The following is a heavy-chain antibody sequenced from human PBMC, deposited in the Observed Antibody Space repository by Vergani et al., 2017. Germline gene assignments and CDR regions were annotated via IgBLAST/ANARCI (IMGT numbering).Heavy chain of an antibody. CDR2: IFYSGTT. CDR1: GGSMSGYY. D-gene: IGHD6-25*01. V-gene: IGHV4-59*06. Sequence: QVRLQESGPGLVKPSETLSLTCSVSGGSMSGYYWSWIRQPPGKSLEWIGYIFYSGTTYDNPSLRSRLTISVDTSQNQFSLKLRSVTAADTAVYYCARVDTQVPATSHFYYMDVWGKGTTVVVSS. CDR3: ARVDTQVPATSHFYYMDV. J-gene: IGHJ6*03.